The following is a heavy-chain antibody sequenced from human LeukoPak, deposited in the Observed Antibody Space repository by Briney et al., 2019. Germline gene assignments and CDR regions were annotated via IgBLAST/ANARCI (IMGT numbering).Heavy chain of an antibody. CDR2: INHSGST. CDR3: ARLASSSWYNGDY. J-gene: IGHJ4*02. CDR1: GGSFSGYY. Sequence: SETLSLTCAVYGGSFSGYYWSWIRQPPGKGLEWIGEINHSGSTNYNPSLKSRVTISVDTSKNQFSLKLSSVTAADTAVYYCARLASSSWYNGDYWGQGTLVTVSS. D-gene: IGHD6-13*01. V-gene: IGHV4-34*01.